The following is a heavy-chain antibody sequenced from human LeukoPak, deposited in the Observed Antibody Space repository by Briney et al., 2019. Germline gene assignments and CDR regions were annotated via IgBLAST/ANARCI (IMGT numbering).Heavy chain of an antibody. CDR1: GFLFSTYA. J-gene: IGHJ4*02. CDR3: AKVQEMDTILPPFHY. Sequence: GGSLRLSCAASGFLFSTYAMNWVRQAPGKGLEWVSSISITSSHIYYADSVRGRFTISRDNSKNTLYLQVNSLRAADTAIYYCAKVQEMDTILPPFHYWGQGTLVTVSS. D-gene: IGHD5-24*01. CDR2: ISITSSHI. V-gene: IGHV3-21*04.